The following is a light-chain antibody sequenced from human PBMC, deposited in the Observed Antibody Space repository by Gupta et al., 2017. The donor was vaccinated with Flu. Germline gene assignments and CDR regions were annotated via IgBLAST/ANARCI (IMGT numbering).Light chain of an antibody. Sequence: QSALSQPASVSGSPGQSITISCTGTSSDVGGYNLVSWYQQYPGKAPKLLIYEVSKRPSGVANRFSGSKSGNTASLTISGLQADDEADYYCCSYAGIRDRHLFGGGTKLTVL. CDR1: SSDVGGYNL. CDR2: EVS. J-gene: IGLJ2*01. V-gene: IGLV2-23*02. CDR3: CSYAGIRDRHL.